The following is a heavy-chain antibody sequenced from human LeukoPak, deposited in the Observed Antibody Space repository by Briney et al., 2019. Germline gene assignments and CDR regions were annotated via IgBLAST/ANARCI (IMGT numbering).Heavy chain of an antibody. CDR2: ISYDGTNQ. CDR1: GFTFKSYG. CDR3: AKDNPSDQ. Sequence: GRSLRLSCVASGFTFKSYGMHWVRQAPGKGLEWVAVISYDGTNQKYADSVTGRFTISRDNSKNTLYLQMNSLSVEDTAVYYCAKDNPSDQWGQGTLVTVSS. V-gene: IGHV3-30*18. J-gene: IGHJ4*02.